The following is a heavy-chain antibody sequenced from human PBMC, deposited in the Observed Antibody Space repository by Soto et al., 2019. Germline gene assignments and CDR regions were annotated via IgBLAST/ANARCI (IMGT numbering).Heavy chain of an antibody. V-gene: IGHV4-30-2*01. J-gene: IGHJ4*02. CDR1: GGSISSGGYS. CDR3: ARVPLL. D-gene: IGHD1-26*01. Sequence: QLQLQESGSGLVKPSQTLSLTCAVSGGSISSGGYSWSWIRQPPGKGLEWIGYIYHSGSTYDNPSLXSXXTISVDCYKNQFSLKLTSVTAADTAVYYCARVPLLWGQGTLVTVSS. CDR2: IYHSGST.